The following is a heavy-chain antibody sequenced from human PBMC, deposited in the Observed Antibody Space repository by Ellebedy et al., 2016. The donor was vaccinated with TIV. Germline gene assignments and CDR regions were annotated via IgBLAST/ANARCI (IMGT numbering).Heavy chain of an antibody. V-gene: IGHV3-21*01. J-gene: IGHJ4*02. D-gene: IGHD4-17*01. CDR1: GYTFSTYR. Sequence: GESLKISCAASGYTFSTYRMNWVRQAPGKGLAWVPSISSSGSYIYYSDSVKGRFTISRDNAKNSMFLQMNSLRSEDTAVYYCARDNLYGDSDYWGQGALVTVSS. CDR3: ARDNLYGDSDY. CDR2: ISSSGSYI.